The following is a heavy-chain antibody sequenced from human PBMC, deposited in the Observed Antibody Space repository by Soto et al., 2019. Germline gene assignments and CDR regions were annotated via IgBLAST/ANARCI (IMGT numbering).Heavy chain of an antibody. D-gene: IGHD4-17*01. Sequence: LRLSCAASGFTFTNAWMSWVRQAPGKGLEWVGRIKSKTDGGTTDYAAPVKGKFTISRDDSKNTLYLQMNSLKTEDTAVYYCTTARGTYGAEYFQHWGQGTLVTVSS. CDR2: IKSKTDGGTT. V-gene: IGHV3-15*01. CDR1: GFTFTNAW. J-gene: IGHJ1*01. CDR3: TTARGTYGAEYFQH.